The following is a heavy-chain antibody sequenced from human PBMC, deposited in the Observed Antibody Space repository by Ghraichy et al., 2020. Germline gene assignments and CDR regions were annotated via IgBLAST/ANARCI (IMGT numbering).Heavy chain of an antibody. V-gene: IGHV3-21*01. CDR2: IRSSGAYI. CDR3: ARPRETEDYPHGYFDN. CDR1: GFTLSSYS. D-gene: IGHD4/OR15-4a*01. Sequence: GGSLRLSCAASGFTLSSYSMSWVRQAPGKGLEWVSSIRSSGAYIYYADSVKGRFTISRDSAKNSLYLQLSSLRAEDTAVYYCARPRETEDYPHGYFDNWGQGTLVTVS. J-gene: IGHJ4*02.